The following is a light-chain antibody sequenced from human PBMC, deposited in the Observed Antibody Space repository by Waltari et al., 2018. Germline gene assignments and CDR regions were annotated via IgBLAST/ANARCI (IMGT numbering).Light chain of an antibody. J-gene: IGKJ3*01. Sequence: DIQMTQSPSTLSASVGDRVTITCRPSQSFGGSLAWFQQKPGKAPNLLIYHTSNLQTGVPSRFSGSRSGTDYTFTISNLQPEDVATYYCQQYDDLFTFGPGTKVDLK. CDR1: QSFGGS. CDR3: QQYDDLFT. V-gene: IGKV1-33*01. CDR2: HTS.